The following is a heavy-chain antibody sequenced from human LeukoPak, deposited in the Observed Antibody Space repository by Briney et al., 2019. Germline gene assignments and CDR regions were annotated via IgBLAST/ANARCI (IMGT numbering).Heavy chain of an antibody. CDR2: IIPIFGAA. J-gene: IGHJ6*03. Sequence: ASVKVSCKASGGTFSSYAISWVRQAPGQGLEWMGGIIPIFGAANYAQKFQGRVTITTDESTSTAYMELSSLRSEDTAVYYCAGGQAHYYMDVWGKGTTVTVSS. V-gene: IGHV1-69*05. CDR3: AGGQAHYYMDV. CDR1: GGTFSSYA.